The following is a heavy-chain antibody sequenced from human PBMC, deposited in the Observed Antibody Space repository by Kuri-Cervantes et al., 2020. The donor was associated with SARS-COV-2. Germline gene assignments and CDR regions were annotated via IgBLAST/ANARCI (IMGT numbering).Heavy chain of an antibody. V-gene: IGHV3-23*03. J-gene: IGHJ4*02. CDR1: GFTFSSYA. CDR3: AKGPDY. CDR2: IYSGGSST. Sequence: GGSLRLSCAASGFTFSSYAMSWVRQAPGKGLEWVSVIYSGGSSTYYADSVKGRFTISRDSSKNTLYLQMNSLRAEDTAVYYCAKGPDYWGQGTRVNVSS.